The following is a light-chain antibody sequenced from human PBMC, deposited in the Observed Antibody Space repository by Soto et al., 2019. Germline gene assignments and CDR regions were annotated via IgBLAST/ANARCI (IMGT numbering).Light chain of an antibody. Sequence: QSVLTQPPSVSAAPGQKVTISCSGSSSDIGNNYVSWYQHLPGTAPKLLIYETNKRPSGIPDRFSGSKSDTSATLGITGPQTGEQADSYGEKGHSTRAGDVFGTGPTVT. CDR3: EKGHSTRAGDV. V-gene: IGLV1-51*02. J-gene: IGLJ1*01. CDR2: ETN. CDR1: SSDIGNNY.